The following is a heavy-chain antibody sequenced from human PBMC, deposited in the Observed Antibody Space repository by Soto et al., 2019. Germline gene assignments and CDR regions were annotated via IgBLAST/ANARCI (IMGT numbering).Heavy chain of an antibody. Sequence: SVKVSCKASGGTFSSYAISWVRQAPGQGLEWMGGIIPIFGTANYAQKFQGRVTITADESTSTAYMELSSLRSEDTAVYYCASRGFLEWLPPYYGMDVWGQGTTVTVSS. CDR2: IIPIFGTA. J-gene: IGHJ6*02. CDR1: GGTFSSYA. CDR3: ASRGFLEWLPPYYGMDV. D-gene: IGHD3-3*01. V-gene: IGHV1-69*13.